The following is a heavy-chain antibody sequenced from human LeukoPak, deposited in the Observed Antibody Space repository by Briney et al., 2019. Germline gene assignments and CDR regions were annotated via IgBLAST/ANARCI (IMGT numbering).Heavy chain of an antibody. CDR2: INTNTGNP. CDR3: ARENHYYDSSGLPGGIDP. D-gene: IGHD3-22*01. Sequence: ASVKVSCKASGYTFTSYAMNWVRQAPGQGLEWMGWINTNTGNPTYAQGFTGRFVFSLDTSVSTAYLQISSLKAEDTAVYYCARENHYYDSSGLPGGIDPWGQGTLVTVSS. V-gene: IGHV7-4-1*02. J-gene: IGHJ5*02. CDR1: GYTFTSYA.